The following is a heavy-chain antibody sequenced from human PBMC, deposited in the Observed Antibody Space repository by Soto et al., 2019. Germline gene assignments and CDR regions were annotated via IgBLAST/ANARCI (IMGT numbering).Heavy chain of an antibody. D-gene: IGHD2-21*02. V-gene: IGHV3-23*01. CDR1: GFTFSSYA. CDR2: ISGSGGST. J-gene: IGHJ5*02. CDR3: AKGVNVVVTATDWFDP. Sequence: GGSLRLSCAASGFTFSSYAMSWVRQAPGKGLEWVSAISGSGGSTYYADSVKGRFTISRDNSKNTLYLQMNSLRAEDTAVYYCAKGVNVVVTATDWFDPWGQGTLVTVSS.